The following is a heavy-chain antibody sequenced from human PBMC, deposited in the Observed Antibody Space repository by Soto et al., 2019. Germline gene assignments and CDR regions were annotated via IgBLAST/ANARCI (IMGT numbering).Heavy chain of an antibody. V-gene: IGHV1-69*08. CDR3: AREDRDRETGLVPAAIDGMDV. J-gene: IGHJ6*02. D-gene: IGHD2-2*01. CDR1: GGTFSRYS. Sequence: QVQLVQSGAEVKKPGSSVKVSYKASGGTFSRYSITWVRQAPGHGLEGIGRIIPIFGIASYAQKFQGRVTITADESTSAAYTELSSLRSDYTAVYYCAREDRDRETGLVPAAIDGMDVWGQGTTVTVSS. CDR2: IIPIFGIA.